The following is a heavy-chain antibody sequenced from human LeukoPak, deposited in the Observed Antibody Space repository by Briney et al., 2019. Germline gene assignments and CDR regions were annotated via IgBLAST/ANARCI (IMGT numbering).Heavy chain of an antibody. Sequence: PGGSLRLSCVASEFTFSSHAMNWVRHAPGKGLEWVSSISGGGESTYYADSVKGRFTVSRDNSKNTLYLQMNSLRAEDTAVYYCARDRAGSGHDAFDIWGQGTMVTVSS. V-gene: IGHV3-23*01. CDR2: ISGGGEST. CDR3: ARDRAGSGHDAFDI. J-gene: IGHJ3*02. CDR1: EFTFSSHA. D-gene: IGHD5-12*01.